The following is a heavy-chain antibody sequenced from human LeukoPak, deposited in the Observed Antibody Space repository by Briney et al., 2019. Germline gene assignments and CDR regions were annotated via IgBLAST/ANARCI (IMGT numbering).Heavy chain of an antibody. V-gene: IGHV3-21*01. Sequence: SPGGSLRLSCAASGFTFSSYSMNWVRQAPGKGLEWVSSISSSSSYIYYADSVKGRFTISRDNAKNSLYLQMNSLRAEDTAVYYCARAEYYYDSSSCGDFDIWGQGTMVTVSS. CDR2: ISSSSSYI. D-gene: IGHD3-22*01. CDR3: ARAEYYYDSSSCGDFDI. J-gene: IGHJ3*02. CDR1: GFTFSSYS.